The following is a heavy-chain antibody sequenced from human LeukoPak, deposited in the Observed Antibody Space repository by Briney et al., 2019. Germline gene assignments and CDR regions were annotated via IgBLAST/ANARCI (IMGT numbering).Heavy chain of an antibody. CDR1: GFTFSSYG. CDR2: IRYDGSNK. D-gene: IGHD5-12*01. V-gene: IGHV3-30*02. J-gene: IGHJ4*02. CDR3: AKEYSGYDYAFDY. Sequence: SGGSLRLSCAASGFTFSSYGMHWVRQAPGKGLEWVAFIRYDGSNKYYADSVKGRFTISRDNSKYTLYLQMNSLRAEDTAVYYCAKEYSGYDYAFDYWGQGTLVTVSS.